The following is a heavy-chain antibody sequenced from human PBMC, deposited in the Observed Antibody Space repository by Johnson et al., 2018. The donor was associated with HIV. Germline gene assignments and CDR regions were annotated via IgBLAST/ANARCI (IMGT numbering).Heavy chain of an antibody. J-gene: IGHJ3*02. CDR2: ISSGGSTK. D-gene: IGHD3-22*01. CDR3: ARGRPSGSHDAFDI. CDR1: GVTFSDYY. V-gene: IGHV3-11*04. Sequence: QVQLVESGGGLVKPGGSLRLSCAASGVTFSDYYMRWIRQAPGKGLEWISYISSGGSTKYYADSVKGRFTISRDNAKNSLYLQMNSLRAEDTAVYYCARGRPSGSHDAFDIWGQGTVVTVSS.